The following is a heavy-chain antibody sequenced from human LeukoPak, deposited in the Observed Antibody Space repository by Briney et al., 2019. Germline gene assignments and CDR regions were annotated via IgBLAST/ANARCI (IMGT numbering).Heavy chain of an antibody. CDR1: GFTFSSYS. V-gene: IGHV3-21*01. CDR3: ARVSRGSSWYFTFDY. Sequence: GGSLRLSCAASGFTFSSYSMNWVRQAPGKGLEWVSSISSSSSYIYYADSVKGRFTISRDNAKNSLYLQMNSLRAEDTAVYYCARVSRGSSWYFTFDYWGQGTLVTVSS. D-gene: IGHD6-13*01. CDR2: ISSSSSYI. J-gene: IGHJ4*02.